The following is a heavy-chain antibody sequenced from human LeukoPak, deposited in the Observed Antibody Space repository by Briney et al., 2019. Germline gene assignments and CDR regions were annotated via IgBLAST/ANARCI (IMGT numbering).Heavy chain of an antibody. D-gene: IGHD3-10*01. J-gene: IGHJ4*02. CDR1: GGSFSGYY. CDR3: ARLVPRYGSGSRSDY. CDR2: INHSGST. V-gene: IGHV4-34*01. Sequence: SETLSLTCAVYGGSFSGYYWSWIRQPPGKGLEWIGEINHSGSTNYNPSLKSRVTISVDTSKNQFSLKLSSVTAADTAVYYCARLVPRYGSGSRSDYWGQGTLVTVSS.